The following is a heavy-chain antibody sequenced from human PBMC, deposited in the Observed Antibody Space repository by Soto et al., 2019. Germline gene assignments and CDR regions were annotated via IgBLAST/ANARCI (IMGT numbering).Heavy chain of an antibody. CDR3: ARYGSGTYYPTTFDY. CDR1: GGSISSADYY. J-gene: IGHJ4*02. Sequence: QVQLQESGPGLVKPSQTLSLTCTVSGGSISSADYYWSWIRQHPGKGLEWIGYIYYSGSTYYNPSLKSRVTXSXAXSXXLFSLKLSSVTAADTAVYYCARYGSGTYYPTTFDYWGQGTLVTVSS. V-gene: IGHV4-31*03. D-gene: IGHD3-10*01. CDR2: IYYSGST.